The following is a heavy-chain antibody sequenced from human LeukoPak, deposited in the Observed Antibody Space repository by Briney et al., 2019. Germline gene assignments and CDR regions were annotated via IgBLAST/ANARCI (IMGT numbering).Heavy chain of an antibody. CDR2: INPSGGST. J-gene: IGHJ5*02. CDR3: AREIAAAGPWFDP. CDR1: GYTFTSYY. Sequence: ASVKVSCKASGYTFTSYYMHWVRQAPGQGLEWMGIINPSGGSTSYAQKFQGRVTMTRDTSTSTVYMGLSSLRSEDTAVYYCAREIAAAGPWFDPWGQGTLVTVSS. D-gene: IGHD6-13*01. V-gene: IGHV1-46*01.